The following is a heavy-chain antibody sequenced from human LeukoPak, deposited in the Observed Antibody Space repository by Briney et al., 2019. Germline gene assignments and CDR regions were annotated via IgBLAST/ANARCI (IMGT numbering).Heavy chain of an antibody. CDR1: VYTFTIYG. CDR3: ARRRDYDSSGYYHNWFDP. CDR2: ICAYNGNT. D-gene: IGHD3-22*01. Sequence: ASVKVSFKSSVYTFTIYGISWERQAPGQGLERMGWICAYNGNTNYAQKLQGRVTMTTDTSTSTAYMELRSLRSDDTAVYYCARRRDYDSSGYYHNWFDPWGQGPLVTVSS. J-gene: IGHJ5*02. V-gene: IGHV1-18*01.